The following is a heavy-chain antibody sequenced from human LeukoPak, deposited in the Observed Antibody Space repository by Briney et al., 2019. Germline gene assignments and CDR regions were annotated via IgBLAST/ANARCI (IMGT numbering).Heavy chain of an antibody. V-gene: IGHV4-39*01. CDR1: GGSISSSSYY. CDR2: IYYSGST. J-gene: IGHJ4*02. Sequence: PSETLSLTCTVSGGSISSSSYYWGWIRQPPGKGLEWIGSIYYSGSTYYNPSLKSRVTISVDTSKNQFSLKLSSVTAADTAVYHCARQSAYYYDSSGYGYWGQGTLVTVSS. CDR3: ARQSAYYYDSSGYGY. D-gene: IGHD3-22*01.